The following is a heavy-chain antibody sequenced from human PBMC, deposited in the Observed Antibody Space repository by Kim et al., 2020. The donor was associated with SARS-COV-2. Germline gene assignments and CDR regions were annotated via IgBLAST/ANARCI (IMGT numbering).Heavy chain of an antibody. Sequence: SETLSLTCTVSGGSISSYYWSWIRQPPGKGLEWIGYIYYSGSTNYNPSLKSRVTISVDTSKNQFSLKLSSVTAADTAVYYCAREGSGRKPGDLNFDYWGQGTLVTVSS. CDR1: GGSISSYY. CDR3: AREGSGRKPGDLNFDY. D-gene: IGHD2-21*02. CDR2: IYYSGST. V-gene: IGHV4-59*13. J-gene: IGHJ4*02.